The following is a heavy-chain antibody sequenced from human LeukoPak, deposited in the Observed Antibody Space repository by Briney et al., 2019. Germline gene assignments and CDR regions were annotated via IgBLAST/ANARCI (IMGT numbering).Heavy chain of an antibody. CDR1: GFTVSSNY. V-gene: IGHV3-66*01. CDR2: IYGGDST. Sequence: GGTLRLSCAASGFTVSSNYMSWVRQAPGKGLEWVSGIYGGDSTYYADSVKGRFTISRDNSKNTLYLQMNSLRAEDTAVYYCARGDYGTFQHWGQGTLVTVSS. D-gene: IGHD4-17*01. J-gene: IGHJ1*01. CDR3: ARGDYGTFQH.